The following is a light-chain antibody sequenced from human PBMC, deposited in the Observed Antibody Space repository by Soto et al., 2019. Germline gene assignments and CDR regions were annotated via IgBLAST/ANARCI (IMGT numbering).Light chain of an antibody. J-gene: IGKJ1*01. CDR1: QSVSSSH. CDR3: QQYVGLPPT. Sequence: EIVLPQSPDTLSLSPGETATLSCGASQSVSSSHIAWYQQKPGQSPRLLIDGAYSRASGIPDRFSCSGSGTDFTLTISRLEPEECAVYSCQQYVGLPPTFGQGTKVDI. CDR2: GAY. V-gene: IGKV3-20*01.